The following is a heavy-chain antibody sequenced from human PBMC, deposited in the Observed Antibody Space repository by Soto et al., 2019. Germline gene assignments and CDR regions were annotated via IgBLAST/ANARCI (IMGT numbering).Heavy chain of an antibody. CDR1: GASVRDYN. CDR2: IHNTGSK. Sequence: TETLSLTCTVSGASVRDYNWNWIRQPPGRGLEWILFIHNTGSKTYSHSLRSRVTMSVDTSRNQFSLMMTSVTAADTAVYYCARWGYTDLQAFHXWGQGTVVTVS. V-gene: IGHV4-59*02. J-gene: IGHJ3*01. CDR3: ARWGYTDLQAFHX. D-gene: IGHD3-16*02.